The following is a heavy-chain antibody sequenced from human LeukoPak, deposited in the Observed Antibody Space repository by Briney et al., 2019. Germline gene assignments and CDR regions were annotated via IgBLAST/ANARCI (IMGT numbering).Heavy chain of an antibody. CDR2: VSGSGSTV. CDR3: AKSAYYDFWSGYPI. CDR1: GFTFSDHI. J-gene: IGHJ4*02. D-gene: IGHD3-3*01. Sequence: PGGSLRLSCAASGFTFSDHIMNWVRQLPGKRLEWVAYVSGSGSTVYYADSVKGRFTISRDNSKNTLYLQMNSLRAEDTAVYYCAKSAYYDFWSGYPIWGQGTLVTVSS. V-gene: IGHV3-48*01.